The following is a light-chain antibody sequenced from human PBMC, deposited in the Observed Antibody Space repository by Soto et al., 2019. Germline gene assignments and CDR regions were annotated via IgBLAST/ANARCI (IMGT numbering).Light chain of an antibody. Sequence: TQSPSSLSASVGDRVTITCRASQSISSSYLAWYQQKPGLAPRLLIYDASSRATGIPDRFSGRGSGTDFTLSISRLEPEDFAVYYCQQSYSTPPAFGGGTKVDIK. CDR1: QSISSSY. J-gene: IGKJ4*01. CDR2: DAS. V-gene: IGKV3D-20*01. CDR3: QQSYSTPPA.